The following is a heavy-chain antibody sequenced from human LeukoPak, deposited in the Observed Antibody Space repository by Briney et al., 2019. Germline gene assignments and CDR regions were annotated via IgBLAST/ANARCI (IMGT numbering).Heavy chain of an antibody. CDR1: GFTFSSYW. CDR3: ARWGACSSTSCSLDY. J-gene: IGHJ4*02. V-gene: IGHV3-7*01. D-gene: IGHD2-2*01. CDR2: INLDGSKK. Sequence: PGGSLRLSCAASGFTFSSYWMSWVRQAPGKGLEWVANINLDGSKKYYVDSVKGRFTISRDNAKNSLYLQMNSLRAEDTAVYYCARWGACSSTSCSLDYWGQGTLVTVSS.